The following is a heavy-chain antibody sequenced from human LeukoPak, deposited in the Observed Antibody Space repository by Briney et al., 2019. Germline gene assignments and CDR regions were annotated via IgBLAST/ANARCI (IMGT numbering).Heavy chain of an antibody. V-gene: IGHV4-59*01. CDR2: IYYSGST. CDR3: ASEGLAVAGNFLY. D-gene: IGHD6-19*01. CDR1: GGSISSYY. Sequence: KPSETLSLTCTVSGGSISSYYWSWIRQPPGKGLEWIGYIYYSGSTNYNPSLKSRVTISVDTSKNQFSLKLSSVTAADTAVYYCASEGLAVAGNFLYWGQGALVTVSS. J-gene: IGHJ4*02.